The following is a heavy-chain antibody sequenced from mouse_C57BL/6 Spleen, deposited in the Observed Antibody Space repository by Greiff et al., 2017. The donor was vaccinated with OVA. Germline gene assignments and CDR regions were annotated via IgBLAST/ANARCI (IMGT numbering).Heavy chain of an antibody. CDR2: INPNYGTT. Sequence: LEESGPELVKPGASVKISCKASGYSFTDYNMNWVKQSNGKSLEWIGVINPNYGTTSYNQKFKGKATLTVDQSSSTAYMQLNSLTSEDSAVYYCARGSYYGSPYYAMDYWGQGTSVTVSS. V-gene: IGHV1-39*01. CDR1: GYSFTDYN. D-gene: IGHD1-1*01. J-gene: IGHJ4*01. CDR3: ARGSYYGSPYYAMDY.